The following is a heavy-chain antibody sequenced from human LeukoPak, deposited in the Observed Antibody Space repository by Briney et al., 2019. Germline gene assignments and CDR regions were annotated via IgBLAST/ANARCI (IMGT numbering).Heavy chain of an antibody. Sequence: GGSLRLSCAASGFIFSTYGMSWVRQAPGKGLEWVSAISSGGYTDYADSVRGRFTISRDNSKNTVSLQMHSLRADDTAVYYCTKDRAYPNDVFDIWGLGTMVTVSS. D-gene: IGHD2-21*01. J-gene: IGHJ3*02. CDR2: ISSGGYT. V-gene: IGHV3-23*01. CDR3: TKDRAYPNDVFDI. CDR1: GFIFSTYG.